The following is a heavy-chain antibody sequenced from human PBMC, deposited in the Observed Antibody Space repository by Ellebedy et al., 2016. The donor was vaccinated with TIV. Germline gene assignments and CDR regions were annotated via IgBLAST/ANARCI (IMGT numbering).Heavy chain of an antibody. CDR1: GGSISSYY. CDR3: ARGPGYSYSTYYFDY. D-gene: IGHD5-18*01. J-gene: IGHJ4*02. Sequence: SETLSLXXTVSGGSISSYYWSWIRQPPGKGLEWIGYIYYSGSTNYNPSLKSRVTISVDTSKNQFSLKLRSVTAADTAVYYCARGPGYSYSTYYFDYWGQGTLVTVSS. V-gene: IGHV4-59*01. CDR2: IYYSGST.